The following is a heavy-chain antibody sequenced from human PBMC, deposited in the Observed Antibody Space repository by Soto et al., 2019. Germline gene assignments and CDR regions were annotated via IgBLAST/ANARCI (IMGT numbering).Heavy chain of an antibody. CDR2: IVVGSGNT. CDR3: AAGWGSYGSGSYSPMDV. V-gene: IGHV1-58*02. J-gene: IGHJ6*04. CDR1: GFTFTSSA. Sequence: EASVKVSCKASGFTFTSSAMQWVRQARGQRLEWIGWIVVGSGNTNYAQKFQERVTITRDMSTSTAYMELSSLRSEDTAVYYCAAGWGSYGSGSYSPMDVWGKGTTVTVSS. D-gene: IGHD3-10*01.